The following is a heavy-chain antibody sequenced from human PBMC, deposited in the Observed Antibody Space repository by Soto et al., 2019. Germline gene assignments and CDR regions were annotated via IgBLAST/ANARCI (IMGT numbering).Heavy chain of an antibody. CDR1: GFTFSNAW. Sequence: GESLKISCAASGFTFSNAWMSWVRQAPGKGLEWVGRIKSKTDGGTTDYAAPVKGRFTISRDDSKNTLYLQMNSLKTEDTAVYYCTTDHRLYYYDSSGYYDYWGQGTLVTVSS. CDR2: IKSKTDGGTT. D-gene: IGHD3-22*01. V-gene: IGHV3-15*01. CDR3: TTDHRLYYYDSSGYYDY. J-gene: IGHJ4*02.